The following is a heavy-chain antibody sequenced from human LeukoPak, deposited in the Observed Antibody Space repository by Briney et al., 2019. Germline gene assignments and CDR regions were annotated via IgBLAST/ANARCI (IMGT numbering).Heavy chain of an antibody. V-gene: IGHV4-59*05. CDR2: IYYSGST. CDR3: ARHFIVGATYN. Sequence: SETLSLTCTVSGGSISSYYWSWIRQPPGKGLEWIGSIYYSGSTYYNPSLKSRVTISVDTSKNQISLKLSSVTAADTAVYYCARHFIVGATYNWGQGTLVTVSS. D-gene: IGHD1-26*01. CDR1: GGSISSYY. J-gene: IGHJ4*02.